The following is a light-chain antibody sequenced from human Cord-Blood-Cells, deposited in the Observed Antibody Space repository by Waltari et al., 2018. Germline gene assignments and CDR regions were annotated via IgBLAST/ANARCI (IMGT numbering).Light chain of an antibody. Sequence: QSVLTQPAFVSGSPGQSITISCTGTSSDVGSYNLVSWYQQHPGKAPKLMIYEGSKRPSGVSNRFSGSKSGNTASLTISGLQAEDEADYYCCSYAGSSGWVFGGGTKLTVL. V-gene: IGLV2-23*01. CDR3: CSYAGSSGWV. CDR1: SSDVGSYNL. CDR2: EGS. J-gene: IGLJ3*02.